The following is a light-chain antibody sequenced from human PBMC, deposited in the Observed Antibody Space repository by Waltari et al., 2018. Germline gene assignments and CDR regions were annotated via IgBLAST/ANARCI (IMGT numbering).Light chain of an antibody. CDR2: AAS. CDR3: QQSYSNIVT. V-gene: IGKV1-39*01. J-gene: IGKJ5*01. Sequence: DIQITQSPSSLSASIGDRVTVTCRARQSVNSNLNWYQQKPGKAPRLLIYAASSLHSGVPSRFTGSGSRTDFTLTISSLQPEDFATYYSQQSYSNIVTFGQGTRLEIK. CDR1: QSVNSN.